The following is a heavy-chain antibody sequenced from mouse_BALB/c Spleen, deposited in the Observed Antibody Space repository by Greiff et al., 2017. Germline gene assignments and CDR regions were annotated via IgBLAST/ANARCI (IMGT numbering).Heavy chain of an antibody. V-gene: IGHV5-12-1*01. J-gene: IGHJ2*01. D-gene: IGHD2-14*01. CDR3: ARGGYRYDDEYYFDY. CDR1: GFAFSSYD. Sequence: EVQGVESGGGLVKPGGSLKLSCAASGFAFSSYDMSWVRQTPEKRLEWVAYISNLAYSIYYADTVTGRFTISRENAKNTLYLEMSSLRSEDTAMYYCARGGYRYDDEYYFDYWGQGTTLTVSS. CDR2: ISNLAYSI.